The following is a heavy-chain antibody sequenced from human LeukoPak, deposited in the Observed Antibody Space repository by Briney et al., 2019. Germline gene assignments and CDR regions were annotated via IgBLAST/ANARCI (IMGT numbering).Heavy chain of an antibody. D-gene: IGHD3-10*01. CDR3: ARGITMVRGVNPLFDY. CDR1: GYTFAAYY. CDR2: INPKSGGT. J-gene: IGHJ4*02. Sequence: ASVKVSCKASGYTFAAYYMHWVRQAPGQGLEWMGWINPKSGGTNYDQRFQGRVTMTRDTSTTTAYMEVSRLKSDDTAVYYCARGITMVRGVNPLFDYWGQGTLVTVSS. V-gene: IGHV1-2*02.